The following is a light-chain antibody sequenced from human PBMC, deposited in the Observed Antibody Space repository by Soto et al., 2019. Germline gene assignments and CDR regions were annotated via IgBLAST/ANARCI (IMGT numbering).Light chain of an antibody. CDR1: QSVTRN. CDR3: HQYNDWPPIT. V-gene: IGKV3-15*01. Sequence: EVVLTQSPVLLSVSPGESATLSCRASQSVTRNLAWYQQIPGQAPRLLVNHANVRATGIPARFSGSGSGTEFSLTISNLQSEDFAVYFCHQYNDWPPITFGQGTRLDIK. CDR2: HAN. J-gene: IGKJ5*01.